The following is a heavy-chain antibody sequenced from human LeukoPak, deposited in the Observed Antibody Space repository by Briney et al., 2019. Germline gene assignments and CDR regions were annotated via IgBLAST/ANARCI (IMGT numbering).Heavy chain of an antibody. CDR2: ISSSSSYI. CDR3: ARDMVAGGPDY. Sequence: PGGSLRLSCAASGFTFSSYSMNWVRQAPGKGLGWVSSISSSSSYIYYADSVKGRFTISRDNAKNSLYLQMNSLRAEDTAVYYCARDMVAGGPDYWGQGTLVTVSS. J-gene: IGHJ4*02. V-gene: IGHV3-21*01. D-gene: IGHD6-19*01. CDR1: GFTFSSYS.